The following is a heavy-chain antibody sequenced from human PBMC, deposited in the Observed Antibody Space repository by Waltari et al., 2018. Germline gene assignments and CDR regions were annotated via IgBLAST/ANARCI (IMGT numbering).Heavy chain of an antibody. Sequence: EVQLVESGGGLVKPGGSLRLSCVASGFPFNLYNMNWVRQAPGKGLEWVSSISSSSNYIYYADSVRGRFTISRDNAKNSLYLQMNSLRAEDTAVYYCAKNFPTPYYFDYWGQGTLVTVSS. CDR3: AKNFPTPYYFDY. V-gene: IGHV3-21*01. CDR1: GFPFNLYN. CDR2: ISSSSNYI. J-gene: IGHJ4*02.